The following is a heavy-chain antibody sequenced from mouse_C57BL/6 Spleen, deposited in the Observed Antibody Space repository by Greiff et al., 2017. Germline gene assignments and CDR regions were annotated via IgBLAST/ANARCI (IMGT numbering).Heavy chain of an antibody. CDR2: IHPNSGST. V-gene: IGHV1-64*01. J-gene: IGHJ1*03. CDR1: GYTFTSYW. Sequence: QVQLQQPGAELVKPGASVKLSCKASGYTFTSYWMHWVKQRPGQGLEWIGMIHPNSGSTNYNEKFKSKATLTVDKSSSTAYMQLSSLTSEDSAVYYCARNGDYDYGYWYFEVWGTGTTVTVSS. CDR3: ARNGDYDYGYWYFEV. D-gene: IGHD2-4*01.